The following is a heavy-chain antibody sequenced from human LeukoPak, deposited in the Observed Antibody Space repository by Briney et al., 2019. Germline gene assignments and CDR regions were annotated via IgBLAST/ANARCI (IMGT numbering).Heavy chain of an antibody. CDR2: INHSGST. D-gene: IGHD3-22*01. V-gene: IGHV4-34*01. CDR1: GVSFSGYY. CDR3: ARGRSNYYDSNWFDP. Sequence: PSETLSLTCAVYGVSFSGYYWSWLRQPPGKGLEWIGEINHSGSTNYNPSLKSRVTISVDTSKTQFSLKLSSVTAADTAVYYCARGRSNYYDSNWFDPWGQGTLVTVSS. J-gene: IGHJ5*02.